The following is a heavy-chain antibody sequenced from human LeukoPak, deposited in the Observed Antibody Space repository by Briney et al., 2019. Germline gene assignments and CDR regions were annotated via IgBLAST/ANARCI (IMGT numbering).Heavy chain of an antibody. CDR2: IGGGDGST. V-gene: IGHV3-23*01. J-gene: IGHJ4*02. CDR1: GFTFSNYA. CDR3: ARDFWFGELRYYFDY. D-gene: IGHD3-10*01. Sequence: TGGSLRLSCAMSGFTFSNYAMTWVRQAPGKGLEWVSTIGGGDGSTHYADSVKGRFTISRDNSKNTLYLQMSSLRAEDTAVYYCARDFWFGELRYYFDYWGQGTLVTVSS.